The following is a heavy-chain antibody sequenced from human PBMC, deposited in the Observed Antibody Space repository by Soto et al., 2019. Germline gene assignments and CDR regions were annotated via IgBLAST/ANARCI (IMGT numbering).Heavy chain of an antibody. V-gene: IGHV3-21*01. Sequence: GRSLRLSCAASGFTFSSYSMNWVRQAPGKGLEWVSSVSSSSSYIYYADSVKGRFTISRDNAKNSLYLQMNSLRAEDTAVYYCARDGQYYYGMDVWGQGTTVTVSS. J-gene: IGHJ6*02. CDR1: GFTFSSYS. CDR2: VSSSSSYI. CDR3: ARDGQYYYGMDV.